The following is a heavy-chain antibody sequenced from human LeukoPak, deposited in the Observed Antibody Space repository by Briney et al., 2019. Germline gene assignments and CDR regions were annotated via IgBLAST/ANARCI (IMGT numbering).Heavy chain of an antibody. CDR2: IYYSGST. D-gene: IGHD4-23*01. V-gene: IGHV4-61*01. Sequence: SETLSLTCTVSGGSFSSGSYYWSWIRQPPGKGLEWIGYIYYSGSTNYNPSLKSRVTISVDTSKNQFSLKLSSVTAADTAVYYCARDYGGTFDYWGQGTLVTVSS. CDR3: ARDYGGTFDY. J-gene: IGHJ4*02. CDR1: GGSFSSGSYY.